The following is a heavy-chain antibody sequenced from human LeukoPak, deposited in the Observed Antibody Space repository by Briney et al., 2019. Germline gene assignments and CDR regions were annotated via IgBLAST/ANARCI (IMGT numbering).Heavy chain of an antibody. CDR1: GYSFTSYW. D-gene: IGHD4-11*01. J-gene: IGHJ4*02. CDR2: IYPGDSDT. V-gene: IGHV5-51*01. CDR3: ARHGTLTTVNPDFDY. Sequence: GESLKISCKGSGYSFTSYWIGRVRQVPGKGVEWMGIIYPGDSDTRYSPSFQGQVTISADKSISTAYLQWSSLKASDTAMYYCARHGTLTTVNPDFDYWGQGTLVTVSS.